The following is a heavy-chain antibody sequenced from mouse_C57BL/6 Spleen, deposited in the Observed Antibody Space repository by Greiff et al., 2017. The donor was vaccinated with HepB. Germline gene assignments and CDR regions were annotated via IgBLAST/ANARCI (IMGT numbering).Heavy chain of an antibody. CDR3: ARGRGLRPYFDY. Sequence: QVQLKQSGTELVKPGASVKLSCKASGYTFTSYWMHWVKQRPGQGLEWIGNINPSNGGTNYNEKFKSKATLTVDKSSSTAYMQLSSLTSEDSAVFYCARGRGLRPYFDYWGQGTTLTVSS. J-gene: IGHJ2*01. CDR1: GYTFTSYW. D-gene: IGHD1-2*01. V-gene: IGHV1-53*01. CDR2: INPSNGGT.